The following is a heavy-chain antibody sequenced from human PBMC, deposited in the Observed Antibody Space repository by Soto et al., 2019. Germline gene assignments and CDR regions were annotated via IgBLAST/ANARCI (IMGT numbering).Heavy chain of an antibody. CDR3: ARAPRAYCSSTSCYKGLDFDI. Sequence: SVKVSCKVSGGTFSSYAISWVRQAPGQGLEWMGGIIPIFGTANYAQKFQGRVTITADKSTSTAYMELSNLRSEDTAVYYCARAPRAYCSSTSCYKGLDFDIWGQGTMVTVSS. V-gene: IGHV1-69*06. J-gene: IGHJ3*02. CDR2: IIPIFGTA. D-gene: IGHD2-2*02. CDR1: GGTFSSYA.